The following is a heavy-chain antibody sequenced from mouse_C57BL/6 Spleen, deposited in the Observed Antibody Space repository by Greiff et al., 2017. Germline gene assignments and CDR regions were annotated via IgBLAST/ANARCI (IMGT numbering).Heavy chain of an antibody. V-gene: IGHV1-82*01. CDR3: AREGTGFDY. CDR2: IYPGDGDT. CDR1: GYAFSSSW. Sequence: QVQLQQSGPELVKPGASVKISCKASGYAFSSSWMNWVQQRPGKGLEWIGRIYPGDGDTNYNGKFKGKATLTADKTSSTAYLQLSSLTSEDSAVYFCAREGTGFDYWGQGTTLTVSS. D-gene: IGHD4-1*01. J-gene: IGHJ2*01.